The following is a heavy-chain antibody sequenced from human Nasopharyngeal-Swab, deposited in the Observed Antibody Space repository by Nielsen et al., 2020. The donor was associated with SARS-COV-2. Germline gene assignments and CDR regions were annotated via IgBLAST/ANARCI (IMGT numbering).Heavy chain of an antibody. CDR2: ISSSSSYI. CDR3: ARDGAYSSGWRDY. Sequence: GGSLRLSCAASGFTFSSYSMNWVRQAPGKGREWVSSISSSSSYINYADSVKGRFTISRDNAKNSLYLQMNSLRAEDTAVYYCARDGAYSSGWRDYWGQGTLVTVSS. D-gene: IGHD6-19*01. V-gene: IGHV3-21*01. CDR1: GFTFSSYS. J-gene: IGHJ4*02.